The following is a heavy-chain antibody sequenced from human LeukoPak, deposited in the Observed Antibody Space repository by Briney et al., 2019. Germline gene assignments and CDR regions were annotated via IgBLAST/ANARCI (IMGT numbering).Heavy chain of an antibody. CDR3: GRGIYFWSGPQLNYYMDV. J-gene: IGHJ6*03. V-gene: IGHV1-69*05. Sequence: GASVKVSCKASGGTFSSYAISWVRQAPGQGLEWMGRIIPIFGTANYAQKFQGRVTITTDESTSTAYMELSSLRSEDTAVYYCGRGIYFWSGPQLNYYMDVWGKGTTVTVSS. D-gene: IGHD3-3*01. CDR1: GGTFSSYA. CDR2: IIPIFGTA.